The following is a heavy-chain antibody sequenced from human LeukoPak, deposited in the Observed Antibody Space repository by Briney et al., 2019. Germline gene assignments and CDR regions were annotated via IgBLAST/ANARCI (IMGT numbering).Heavy chain of an antibody. CDR2: ISTSTT. CDR1: GFTFSSYS. J-gene: IGHJ4*02. V-gene: IGHV3-48*01. CDR3: ARGSGTQSSLNV. Sequence: GGSLRLSCAASGFTFSSYSMNWVRQAPGKGLEWVAYISTSTTHYADSVRGRFTISRDNAENSLFLHMNSLRADDTAVYYCARGSGTQSSLNVWGQGTLVTVSS. D-gene: IGHD6-13*01.